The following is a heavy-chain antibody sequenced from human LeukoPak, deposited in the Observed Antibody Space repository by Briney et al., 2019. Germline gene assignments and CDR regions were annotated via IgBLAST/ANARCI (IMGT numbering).Heavy chain of an antibody. V-gene: IGHV4-59*12. Sequence: SETLSLTCTVSGGSINNYYWYWMRQPPGKGLECIGYTYYSGNTNYNPSLKSRVTISVDTSKNQFSLKLSSVTAADTAVYYCARVRSSGSYPYYFDYRGQGTLVTVSS. CDR2: TYYSGNT. CDR3: ARVRSSGSYPYYFDY. CDR1: GGSINNYY. J-gene: IGHJ4*02. D-gene: IGHD1-26*01.